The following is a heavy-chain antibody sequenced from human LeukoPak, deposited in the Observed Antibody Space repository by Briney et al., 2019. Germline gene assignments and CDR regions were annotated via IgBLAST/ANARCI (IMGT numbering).Heavy chain of an antibody. CDR1: GDSFRNHY. CDR2: VHSSGST. V-gene: IGHV4-59*11. D-gene: IGHD3-10*01. J-gene: IGHJ2*01. Sequence: PSETLSLTCTVSGDSFRNHYWTWIRQPPGKTLEWIGYVHSSGSTKYNPSLRSRVTISLDTSKNQFSLKLSPVTAADTAVYYCARDSAPVRGSWYFDLWGRGTLVTVSS. CDR3: ARDSAPVRGSWYFDL.